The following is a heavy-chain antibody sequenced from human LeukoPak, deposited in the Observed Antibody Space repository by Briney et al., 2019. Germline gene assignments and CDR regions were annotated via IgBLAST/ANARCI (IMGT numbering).Heavy chain of an antibody. D-gene: IGHD2-2*01. CDR3: ARETPDIVVVPAANFDY. J-gene: IGHJ4*02. CDR1: GFTFSSYS. V-gene: IGHV3-48*01. CDR2: ISRSSSTI. Sequence: GGSLRPSCAASGFTFSSYSMNWVRQAPGKGLEWVSYISRSSSTIYYADSVKGRFTISRDNAKNSLYLQMNSLRAEDTAVYYCARETPDIVVVPAANFDYWGQGTLVTVSS.